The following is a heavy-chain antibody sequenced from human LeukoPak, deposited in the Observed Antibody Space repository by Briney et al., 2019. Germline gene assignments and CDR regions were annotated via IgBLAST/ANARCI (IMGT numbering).Heavy chain of an antibody. Sequence: PSETLSLTCTVSGGSISSYYWSLIRQPAGKGLEWIGRIYTSGSTNYNPSLKSRVTMSVDTSKNQFSLKLSSVTAADTAVYYCARDIAAAGTDWFDPWGQGTLVTVSS. CDR3: ARDIAAAGTDWFDP. CDR2: IYTSGST. J-gene: IGHJ5*02. CDR1: GGSISSYY. V-gene: IGHV4-4*07. D-gene: IGHD6-13*01.